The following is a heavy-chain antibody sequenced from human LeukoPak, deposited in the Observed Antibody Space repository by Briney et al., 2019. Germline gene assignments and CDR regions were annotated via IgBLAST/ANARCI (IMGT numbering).Heavy chain of an antibody. Sequence: GGSLRLSCAVSGFTFSSYAMHWVRQAPGKGLEWVAVISYDGSNKYYADSVKGRFTISRDNSKNTLYLQMNSLRAEDTAVYYCARVRGSFDYWGQGTLVTVSS. J-gene: IGHJ4*02. V-gene: IGHV3-30*01. CDR1: GFTFSSYA. CDR2: ISYDGSNK. D-gene: IGHD1-26*01. CDR3: ARVRGSFDY.